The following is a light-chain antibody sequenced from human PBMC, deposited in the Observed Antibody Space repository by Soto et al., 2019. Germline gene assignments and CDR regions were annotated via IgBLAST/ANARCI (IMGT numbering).Light chain of an antibody. J-gene: IGKJ1*01. CDR3: QQSYSTPPT. Sequence: DIQMTQSPSSLSASVGDRVTITCRASQTISSYLHWYQQKPGKAPKLLIYAASSLKSGVTSRFSGSGSGTDFTLTISSLQPEDFATYYCQQSYSTPPTFGQGTKVEIK. CDR1: QTISSY. CDR2: AAS. V-gene: IGKV1-39*01.